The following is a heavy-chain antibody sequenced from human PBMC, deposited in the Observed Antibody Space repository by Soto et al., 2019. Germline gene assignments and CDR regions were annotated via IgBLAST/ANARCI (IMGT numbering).Heavy chain of an antibody. D-gene: IGHD2-21*02. Sequence: QVQLQESGPGLVKPSETLSLTCTVSGGSISSYYWSWIRQPPGKGLEWIGYIYYSGSTNYNPSLKSRVTISVDTSKNQFSLKLSSVTAADTAVYYCARERASGDWVFDIWGQGTMVTVSS. CDR1: GGSISSYY. CDR3: ARERASGDWVFDI. V-gene: IGHV4-59*01. J-gene: IGHJ3*02. CDR2: IYYSGST.